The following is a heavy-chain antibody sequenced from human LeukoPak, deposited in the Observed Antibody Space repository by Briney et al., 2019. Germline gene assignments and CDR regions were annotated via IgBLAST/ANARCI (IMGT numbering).Heavy chain of an antibody. CDR2: ISSSSSYI. V-gene: IGHV3-21*01. CDR1: GFTFSSYS. D-gene: IGHD3-22*01. Sequence: GGSLRLSCAASGFTFSSYSMNWVRQAPGKGLEWVSSISSSSSYIYYADSVKGRFTISRDNAKNSLHLQMNSLGAEDTAVYYCARASYYYDSSGYTDYWGQGTLVTVSS. CDR3: ARASYYYDSSGYTDY. J-gene: IGHJ4*02.